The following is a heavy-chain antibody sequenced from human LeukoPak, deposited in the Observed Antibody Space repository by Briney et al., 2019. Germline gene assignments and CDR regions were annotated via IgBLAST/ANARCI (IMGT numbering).Heavy chain of an antibody. V-gene: IGHV1-69*13. CDR2: IIPIFGTA. D-gene: IGHD1-26*01. CDR1: GGTFSSYA. Sequence: SVKVSCKASGGTFSSYAISWVRQAPGQGLEWMGGIIPIFGTANYAQKFQGRVTITADESTSTAYMELSSLRSEDTAVYYCARGIVGAYGAFDIWGQGTMVTVSS. J-gene: IGHJ3*02. CDR3: ARGIVGAYGAFDI.